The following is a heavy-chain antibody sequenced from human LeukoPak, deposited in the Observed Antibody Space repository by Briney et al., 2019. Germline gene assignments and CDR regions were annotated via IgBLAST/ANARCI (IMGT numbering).Heavy chain of an antibody. CDR3: ARGRLLWFGELWYFDY. CDR1: GGSISSSSYY. V-gene: IGHV4-39*07. J-gene: IGHJ4*02. Sequence: SETLSLTCTVSGGSISSSSYYWGWIRQPPGQGLEWIGSIYYSGSTNYNPSLKSRVTISVDTSKNQFSLKLSSVTAADTAVYYCARGRLLWFGELWYFDYWGQGTLVTVSS. D-gene: IGHD3-10*01. CDR2: IYYSGST.